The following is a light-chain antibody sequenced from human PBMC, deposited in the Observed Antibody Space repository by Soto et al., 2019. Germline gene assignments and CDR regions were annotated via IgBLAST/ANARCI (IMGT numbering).Light chain of an antibody. CDR2: KAS. CDR3: QEYNSYPYT. J-gene: IGKJ2*01. V-gene: IGKV1-5*03. CDR1: QSISSW. Sequence: DIQMTQSPSTLSASVGDRVTITCRASQSISSWLAWYQQKPGKDPKLQIYKASSLESGVPSRFSGSGSGTEFTLTISSLQPDDFATYYCQEYNSYPYTFGQGTKLEIK.